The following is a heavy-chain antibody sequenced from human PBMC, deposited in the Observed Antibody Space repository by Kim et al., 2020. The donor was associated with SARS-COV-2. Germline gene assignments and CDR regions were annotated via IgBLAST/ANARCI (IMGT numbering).Heavy chain of an antibody. CDR1: GFTFSNAG. Sequence: GGSLRLSCAASGFTFSNAGMSWVRQAPGKGLEWVGRIKSKTDGGTTDYAAPVKGRFTISSDDSKNTLYLQMNSLKTEDTAVYYCTPSLRYFDWLAVKHYYYCMDVWGQGSTVTGSS. CDR2: IKSKTDGGTT. J-gene: IGHJ6*02. D-gene: IGHD3-9*01. CDR3: TPSLRYFDWLAVKHYYYCMDV. V-gene: IGHV3-15*01.